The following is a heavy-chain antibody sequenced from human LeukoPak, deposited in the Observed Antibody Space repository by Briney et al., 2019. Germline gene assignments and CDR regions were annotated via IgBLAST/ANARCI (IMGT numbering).Heavy chain of an antibody. J-gene: IGHJ4*02. V-gene: IGHV3-53*01. CDR1: GFTVSSNY. CDR2: IYSGGST. CDR3: AMLGDIVVVPAAPPDY. Sequence: GGSLRLSCAASGFTVSSNYMSWVRQAPGKGLEWVSVIYSGGSTYYADSVKGRFTISRDNAKNTLYLQMNSLRDEDTAVYYCAMLGDIVVVPAAPPDYWGQGTLVTVSS. D-gene: IGHD2-2*01.